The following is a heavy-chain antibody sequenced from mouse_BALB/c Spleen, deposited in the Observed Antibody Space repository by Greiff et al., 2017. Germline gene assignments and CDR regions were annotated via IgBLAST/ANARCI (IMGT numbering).Heavy chain of an antibody. CDR2: IDPENGNT. Sequence: VQLKQSGAELVRPGALVKLSCKASGFNIKDYYMHWVKQRPEQGLEWIGWIDPENGNTIYDPKFQGKASITADTSSNTAYLQLSSLTSEDTAVYYCARTNSYYFDYWGQGTTLTVSS. CDR3: ARTNSYYFDY. CDR1: GFNIKDYY. V-gene: IGHV14-1*02. J-gene: IGHJ2*01. D-gene: IGHD4-1*01.